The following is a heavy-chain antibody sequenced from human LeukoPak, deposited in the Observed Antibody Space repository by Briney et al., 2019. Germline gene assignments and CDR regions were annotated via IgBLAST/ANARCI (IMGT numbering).Heavy chain of an antibody. CDR3: ARFGSDYQLPQDYSYYYMDV. D-gene: IGHD2-2*01. CDR1: GGSISSHY. CDR2: IYYSGST. Sequence: SETLSLTCTVSGGSISSHYWSWIRQPPGKGLEWIGYIYYSGSTNYNPSLKSRVTISVDTSKNQFSLKLSSVTAADTAVYYCARFGSDYQLPQDYSYYYMDVWGKGTTVTVS. J-gene: IGHJ6*03. V-gene: IGHV4-59*11.